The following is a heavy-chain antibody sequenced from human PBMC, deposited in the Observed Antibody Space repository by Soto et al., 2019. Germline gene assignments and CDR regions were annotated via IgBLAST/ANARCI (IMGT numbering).Heavy chain of an antibody. J-gene: IGHJ1*01. Sequence: GESLKISCKGSGYSFTSYWIGWVRQMPGKGLEWMGIIYPGDSDTRYSPSFQGQVTISADKSISTAYLQWSSLKASDTAMYYCARMREGYYYAEYFQHWGQGTLVTVSS. V-gene: IGHV5-51*01. D-gene: IGHD3-22*01. CDR3: ARMREGYYYAEYFQH. CDR2: IYPGDSDT. CDR1: GYSFTSYW.